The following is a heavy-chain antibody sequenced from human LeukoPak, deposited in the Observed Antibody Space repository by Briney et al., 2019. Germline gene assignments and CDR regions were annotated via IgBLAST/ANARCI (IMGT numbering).Heavy chain of an antibody. Sequence: SETLSLTCTVSGYSISSGYYWGWIRQPPGKGLEWIGSIYHSGSTYYNPSLKSRVTISVDTSKNQFSLKLSSVTAADTAVYYCARDHYYYDGSGYVVYWGQGTLVTVSS. D-gene: IGHD3-22*01. CDR1: GYSISSGYY. V-gene: IGHV4-38-2*02. CDR2: IYHSGST. J-gene: IGHJ4*02. CDR3: ARDHYYYDGSGYVVY.